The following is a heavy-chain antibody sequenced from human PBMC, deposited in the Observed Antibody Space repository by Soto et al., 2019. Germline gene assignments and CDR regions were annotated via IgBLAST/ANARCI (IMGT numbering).Heavy chain of an antibody. CDR1: GFSVSSNY. CDR2: VSDVERA. Sequence: EVRLVESGGGLIQPGGSLRLSCEVSGFSVSSNYMSWVRQAPGKGLEWVSVVSDVERANFADSVKGRFTVPRDISKRTVFLQMNSLRAEDTAVYYCARPHSAAFAWAAESWGQGTLVIVSS. D-gene: IGHD1-26*01. J-gene: IGHJ5*02. V-gene: IGHV3-53*01. CDR3: ARPHSAAFAWAAES.